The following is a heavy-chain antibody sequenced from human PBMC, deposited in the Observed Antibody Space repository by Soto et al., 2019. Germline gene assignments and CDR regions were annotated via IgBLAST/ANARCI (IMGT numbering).Heavy chain of an antibody. CDR1: GCSVSSATDY. J-gene: IGHJ5*02. CDR3: ARQSSYDSAHYHYWFDP. Sequence: PSETLSLTCTVSGCSVSSATDYWTWIRQPPGKGLEWIGYTDYSGNTDRNPSLMSRVTISIDTSKNQFSLTLSSVTAADTAVYSCARQSSYDSAHYHYWFDPWGRGILVTVSS. CDR2: TDYSGNT. V-gene: IGHV4-61*01. D-gene: IGHD3-22*01.